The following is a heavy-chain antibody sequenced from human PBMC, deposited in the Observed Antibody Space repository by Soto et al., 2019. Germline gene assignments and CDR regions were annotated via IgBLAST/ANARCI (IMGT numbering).Heavy chain of an antibody. V-gene: IGHV4-59*08. CDR1: GGSISSYY. D-gene: IGHD3-3*01. CDR3: ARVNDFWSGYFAGSTRSDAFDI. CDR2: IYYSGST. J-gene: IGHJ3*02. Sequence: SETLSLTCTVSGGSISSYYWSWIRQPPGKGLEWIGYIYYSGSTNYNPSLKSRVTISVDTSKNQFSLKLSSVTAADTAVYYCARVNDFWSGYFAGSTRSDAFDIWGQGTMVTVSS.